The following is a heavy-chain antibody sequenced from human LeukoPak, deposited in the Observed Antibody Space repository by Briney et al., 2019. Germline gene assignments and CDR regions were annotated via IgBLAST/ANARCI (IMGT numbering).Heavy chain of an antibody. J-gene: IGHJ4*02. D-gene: IGHD5-24*01. CDR3: AREIEMATITGY. V-gene: IGHV1-2*02. CDR2: SKPNSGGT. CDR1: GYTFTCYY. Sequence: ASVKVSCKASGYTFTCYYMHWVRHAPRQGIEWMGWSKPNSGGTNYAHKFQGRVTMTRDTSISTAYMELSRLRSDDTAVYYCAREIEMATITGYWGQGTLVTVSS.